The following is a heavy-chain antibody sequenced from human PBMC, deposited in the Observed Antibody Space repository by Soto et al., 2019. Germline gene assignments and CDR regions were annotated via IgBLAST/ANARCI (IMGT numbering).Heavy chain of an antibody. V-gene: IGHV3-33*01. CDR3: ARELYYAFYH. CDR1: GFTFSGYG. D-gene: IGHD3-22*01. J-gene: IGHJ4*02. CDR2: IWYDGTNK. Sequence: QVQLVESGGGVVQPGRSLRLSCAASGFTFSGYGMHWVHQAPGKGLEWVAVIWYDGTNKDYADSVKGRFTISRDNSKNTLYLQMNSLRVEDTAVYYCARELYYAFYHWGQGTLVTVSS.